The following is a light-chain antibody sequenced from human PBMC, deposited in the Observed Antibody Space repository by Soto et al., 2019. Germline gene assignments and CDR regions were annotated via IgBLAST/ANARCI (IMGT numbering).Light chain of an antibody. CDR2: LGS. Sequence: DIVMTQSPLSLPVTPGEPASISCRSSQSLLHSNGYNYLDWYLQKPGQSPQLLIYLGSNRACGLPERISGSGSGTDYPLKISGVVAEDVGVYYCMQALQAPWTCGQEPKEEIK. J-gene: IGKJ1*01. V-gene: IGKV2-28*01. CDR1: QSLLHSNGYNY. CDR3: MQALQAPWT.